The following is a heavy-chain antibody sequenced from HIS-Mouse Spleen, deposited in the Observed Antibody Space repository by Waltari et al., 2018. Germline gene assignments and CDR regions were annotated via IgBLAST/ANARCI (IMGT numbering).Heavy chain of an antibody. D-gene: IGHD3-22*01. CDR3: AHTLYYYDSSGYFDY. J-gene: IGHJ4*02. V-gene: IGHV2-5*01. Sequence: QITLKEHGTTLVKLTQTLTLNCTFAGFSLITNALGVDWIRQPPGKALEWLALIYWNDDRRYSPSLKSRLTITKDTSKNQVVLTMTNMDPVDTATYYCAHTLYYYDSSGYFDYWGQGTLVTVSS. CDR2: IYWNDDR. CDR1: GFSLITNALG.